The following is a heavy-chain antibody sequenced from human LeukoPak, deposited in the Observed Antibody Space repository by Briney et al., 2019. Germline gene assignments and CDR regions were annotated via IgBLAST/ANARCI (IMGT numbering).Heavy chain of an antibody. V-gene: IGHV1-2*02. Sequence: GASVKVSCKASGYTFTGYYMHWVRQAPGQGLEWMGWINPNSGGTNYAQKSQGRVTMTRDTSISTAYMELSRLRSDDTAVYYCARDFQYCSSTSCYMAFDPWGQGTLVTVSS. J-gene: IGHJ5*02. CDR3: ARDFQYCSSTSCYMAFDP. CDR2: INPNSGGT. D-gene: IGHD2-2*02. CDR1: GYTFTGYY.